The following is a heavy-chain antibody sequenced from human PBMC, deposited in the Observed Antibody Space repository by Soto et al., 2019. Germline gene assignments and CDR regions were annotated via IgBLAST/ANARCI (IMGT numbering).Heavy chain of an antibody. J-gene: IGHJ4*02. CDR2: ISYEGSNK. V-gene: IGHV3-30*18. Sequence: QVQLVESGGGVVQPGRSLRLSCAASGFTFSSYGMHWVRQAPGKGLEWVAVISYEGSNKYYADSVKGRFTISRDNSKNTLYLPMNSLRAEDTAVYYCAEDAGYRYGSAPDYWGQGPLVPVSS. CDR3: AEDAGYRYGSAPDY. D-gene: IGHD5-18*01. CDR1: GFTFSSYG.